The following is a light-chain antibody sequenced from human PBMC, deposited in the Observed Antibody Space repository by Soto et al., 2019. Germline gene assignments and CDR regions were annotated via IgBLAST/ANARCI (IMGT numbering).Light chain of an antibody. V-gene: IGKV3-20*01. Sequence: IVLTQSPGTLSLSPGERATLSCRASQRVSNNYLAWYQQKPGQAPRLLIYGASSRATGIPDRFSGSASGTDFTLTISRLEPEDFAVYYCQPYASSPYTYGQGTKLEIK. CDR3: QPYASSPYT. CDR1: QRVSNNY. CDR2: GAS. J-gene: IGKJ2*01.